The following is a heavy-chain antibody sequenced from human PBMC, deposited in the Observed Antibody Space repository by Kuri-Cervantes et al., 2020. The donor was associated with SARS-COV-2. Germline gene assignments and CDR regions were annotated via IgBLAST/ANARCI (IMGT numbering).Heavy chain of an antibody. CDR3: ARGELNGWLQFRANWFDP. V-gene: IGHV1-3*01. Sequence: ASVKVSCKASGYTFTSYAMHWVRQAPGQRLEWMGWINAGNGNTKYSQKFQGRVTITRDTSASTAYMELSSLRSEDTAVYYCARGELNGWLQFRANWFDPWGQGTLVTVSS. CDR1: GYTFTSYA. D-gene: IGHD5-24*01. CDR2: INAGNGNT. J-gene: IGHJ5*02.